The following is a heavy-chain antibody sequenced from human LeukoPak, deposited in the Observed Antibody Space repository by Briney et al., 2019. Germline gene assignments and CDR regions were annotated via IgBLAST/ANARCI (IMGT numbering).Heavy chain of an antibody. CDR2: IDYTGTT. CDR1: GGSISSYS. J-gene: IGHJ4*02. Sequence: PSETLSLTCTVSGGSISSYSWSWIRQVPGMGLEYIGKIDYTGTTNYNPSLKSRVTISIDTSKNQFSLKLSSVTAADTAVYYCAIAVYGSGSRGFDYWGQGTLVTVSS. D-gene: IGHD3-10*01. V-gene: IGHV4-59*08. CDR3: AIAVYGSGSRGFDY.